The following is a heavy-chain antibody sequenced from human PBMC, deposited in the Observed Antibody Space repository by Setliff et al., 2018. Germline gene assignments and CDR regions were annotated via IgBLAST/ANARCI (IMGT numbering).Heavy chain of an antibody. CDR1: GFSFSSYA. V-gene: IGHV3-23*01. Sequence: LRFSCAASGFSFSSYAMSWVRQAPGQGLEWVSSIIGSGISTYYADSVQGRFTISRDNHKNTLHLQMNSLRVEDTAIYYCAKSPHDFWSGRVFFDYWGQGMLVTVSS. CDR2: IIGSGIST. J-gene: IGHJ4*01. D-gene: IGHD3-3*01. CDR3: AKSPHDFWSGRVFFDY.